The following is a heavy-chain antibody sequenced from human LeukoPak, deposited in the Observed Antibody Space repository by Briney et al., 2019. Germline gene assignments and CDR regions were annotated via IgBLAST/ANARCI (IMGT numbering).Heavy chain of an antibody. V-gene: IGHV4-31*03. CDR3: ARSGDFYYDSSGYIYFDY. Sequence: PSETLSLTCTVSGGSISSGGYYWSWIRQHPGKGLEWIGYIYYSGSTYYNPSPKSRVTISVDTSKNQFSLKLSSVTAADTAVYYCARSGDFYYDSSGYIYFDYWGQGTLVTVSS. J-gene: IGHJ4*02. CDR1: GGSISSGGYY. CDR2: IYYSGST. D-gene: IGHD3-22*01.